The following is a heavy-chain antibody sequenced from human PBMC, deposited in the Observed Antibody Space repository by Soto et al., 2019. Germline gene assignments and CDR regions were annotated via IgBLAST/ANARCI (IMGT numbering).Heavy chain of an antibody. D-gene: IGHD2-2*01. CDR2: INAYNGNT. V-gene: IGHV1-18*01. CDR1: GYTFTSYA. Sequence: ASVKVSCKASGYTFTSYAMHWVRQAPGQRLEWMGWINAYNGNTNYAQKLQGRVTMTTDTSTSTAYMELRSLRSDDTAVYYCARDEDCSSTSCYGLYYYYGMDVWGQGTTVTVSS. CDR3: ARDEDCSSTSCYGLYYYYGMDV. J-gene: IGHJ6*02.